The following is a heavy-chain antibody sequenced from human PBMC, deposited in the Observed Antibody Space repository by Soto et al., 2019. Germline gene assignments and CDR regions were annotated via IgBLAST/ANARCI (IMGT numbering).Heavy chain of an antibody. J-gene: IGHJ4*02. CDR1: GFSLSTTGVG. D-gene: IGHD3-16*01. CDR3: AHRQTPFYSGYDWGAAGLFDY. V-gene: IGHV2-5*02. CDR2: IYWDDDK. Sequence: QISLKESGPTLVKPTQTLTLTCTFSGFSLSTTGVGVGWIRQPPGKALEWLAVIYWDDDKRYSPSLMSRLTITKDTSKNQVVLTMTNIDHVDTATYYCAHRQTPFYSGYDWGAAGLFDYWGQGTLVTVAS.